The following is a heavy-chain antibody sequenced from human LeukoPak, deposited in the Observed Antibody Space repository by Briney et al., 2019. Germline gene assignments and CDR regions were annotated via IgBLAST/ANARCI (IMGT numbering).Heavy chain of an antibody. CDR2: MNPNSGNT. CDR3: ARGHVIAAAVP. Sequence: ASEKVSCKASGYTFTSYDIKGVRQATRQVLKRMGWMNPNSGNTGYAQKFQGRAAMTRNTSISTAYMELSSIRSKDTAVYYCARGHVIAAAVPWGQGTLVTVSS. CDR1: GYTFTSYD. V-gene: IGHV1-8*01. D-gene: IGHD6-13*01. J-gene: IGHJ5*02.